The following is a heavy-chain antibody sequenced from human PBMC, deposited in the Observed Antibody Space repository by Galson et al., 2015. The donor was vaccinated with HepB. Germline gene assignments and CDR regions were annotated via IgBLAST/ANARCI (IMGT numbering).Heavy chain of an antibody. Sequence: SETLSLTCTVSGGSISSSSYYWGWIRQPPGKGLEWIGSIYYSGSTYYNPSLKSRVTISVDTSKNQFSLKLSSVTAADTAVYYCARLGDGGYGDPWGQGTLVTVSS. J-gene: IGHJ5*02. V-gene: IGHV4-39*01. CDR2: IYYSGST. D-gene: IGHD5-12*01. CDR3: ARLGDGGYGDP. CDR1: GGSISSSSYY.